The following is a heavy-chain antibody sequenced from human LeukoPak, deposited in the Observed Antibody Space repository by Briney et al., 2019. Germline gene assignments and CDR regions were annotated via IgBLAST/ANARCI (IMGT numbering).Heavy chain of an antibody. J-gene: IGHJ1*01. CDR3: ARDEDYGGNSVSEYFQH. V-gene: IGHV3-33*01. Sequence: GRSLILSCAASGFTFSSYGMHGGRRAPGKGREGVAVIWYDGSNKYYADSVKGRFTISRDNSKNTLYLQMNSLRAEDTAVYYCARDEDYGGNSVSEYFQHWGQGTLVTVSP. CDR2: IWYDGSNK. D-gene: IGHD4-17*01. CDR1: GFTFSSYG.